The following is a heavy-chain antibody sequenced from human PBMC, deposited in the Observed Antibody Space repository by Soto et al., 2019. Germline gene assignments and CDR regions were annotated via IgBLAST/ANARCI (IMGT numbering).Heavy chain of an antibody. CDR1: GFTFSSYE. V-gene: IGHV3-48*03. J-gene: IGHJ4*01. CDR2: ITTSGSTT. Sequence: SGGSLRLSCAASGFTFSSYEMNWVRQAPGKGLEWVSCITTSGSTTYYADSVKGRFTISRDNAKNSLYLQMNSLRAQNTAVYYCATSSRDVYNYSDSWGHGTLVTVSP. D-gene: IGHD2-2*01. CDR3: ATSSRDVYNYSDS.